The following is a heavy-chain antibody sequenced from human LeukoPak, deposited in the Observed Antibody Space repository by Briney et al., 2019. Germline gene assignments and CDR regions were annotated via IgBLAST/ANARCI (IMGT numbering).Heavy chain of an antibody. J-gene: IGHJ4*02. CDR2: ISSSSSTI. V-gene: IGHV3-48*04. CDR3: ARDPAGNYMVRGVLYYFDY. Sequence: GGSLRLSCAASGFTFSSYSMNWVRQAPGKGLEWVSYISSSSSTIYYADSVKGRFTISRDNAKNSLYLQMNSLRAEDTAVYYCARDPAGNYMVRGVLYYFDYWGQGTLVTVSS. D-gene: IGHD3-10*01. CDR1: GFTFSSYS.